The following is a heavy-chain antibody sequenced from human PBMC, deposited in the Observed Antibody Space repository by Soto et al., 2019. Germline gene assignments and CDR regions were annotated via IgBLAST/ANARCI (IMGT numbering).Heavy chain of an antibody. J-gene: IGHJ4*02. CDR3: ARELESTYDY. Sequence: QVQLVESGGGVVQPGRSLRLSCAASGFIFSSYAMHWVRQAPGKGLEWVAVISYNGRKTYYADSVKGRFTISRDNSKNTLYRQMNSLRPEDTAGYYCARELESTYDYWGQGTLVTVSS. CDR2: ISYNGRKT. V-gene: IGHV3-30*04. D-gene: IGHD1-1*01. CDR1: GFIFSSYA.